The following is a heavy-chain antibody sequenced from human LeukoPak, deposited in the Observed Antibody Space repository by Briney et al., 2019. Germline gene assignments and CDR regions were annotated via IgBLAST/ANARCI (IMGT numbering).Heavy chain of an antibody. CDR2: ISDSGGNT. CDR1: GFTFTSQA. D-gene: IGHD3-22*01. Sequence: TGGSLSLSCAASGFTFTSQAMSWVRQAPGKGLEWVSAISDSGGNTYYADSVKGRFTISRDNSKNTLYLQMNSLRAEDTAVYYCAKIDYYDSFDYWGQGTLVTVSS. J-gene: IGHJ4*02. CDR3: AKIDYYDSFDY. V-gene: IGHV3-23*01.